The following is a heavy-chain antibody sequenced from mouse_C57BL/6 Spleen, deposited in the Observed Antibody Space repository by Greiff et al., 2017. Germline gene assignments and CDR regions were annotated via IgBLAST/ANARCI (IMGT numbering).Heavy chain of an antibody. CDR3: GSPANWDDWFAY. V-gene: IGHV10-1*01. Sequence: EVQRVESGGGLVQPKGSLKLSCAASGFSFNTYAMNWVRQAPGKGLEWVARISSKSNNYATYYADTVKGRFTISRDDSESMLYLQMNSLKTEDTAMYYCGSPANWDDWFAYWGQGTLVTVSA. CDR1: GFSFNTYA. D-gene: IGHD4-1*01. J-gene: IGHJ3*01. CDR2: ISSKSNNYAT.